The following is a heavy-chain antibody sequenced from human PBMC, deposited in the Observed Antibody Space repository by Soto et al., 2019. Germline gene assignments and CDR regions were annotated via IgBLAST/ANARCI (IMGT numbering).Heavy chain of an antibody. CDR2: IYYSGST. V-gene: IGHV4-39*01. Sequence: SETLSLTCTVSDGSISSSSYYWGWIRQPPGKGLEWIGSIYYSGSTYYNPSLKSRVTISVDTSKNQFSLKLSSVTAADTAVYYCARILDYDFWSGYTRELYYYYMDVWGKGTTVTVSS. J-gene: IGHJ6*03. CDR1: DGSISSSSYY. CDR3: ARILDYDFWSGYTRELYYYYMDV. D-gene: IGHD3-3*01.